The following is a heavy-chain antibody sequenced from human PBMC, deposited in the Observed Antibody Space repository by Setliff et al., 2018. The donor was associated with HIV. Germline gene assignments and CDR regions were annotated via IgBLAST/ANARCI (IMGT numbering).Heavy chain of an antibody. CDR2: IILVQGIP. V-gene: IGHV1-69*10. CDR1: GYTFTSYD. J-gene: IGHJ4*02. CDR3: ARDLLLRWLDY. D-gene: IGHD4-17*01. Sequence: SVKVSCKASGYTFTSYDINWVRQATGQGFEWLGGIILVQGIPNYAQKFQGRVTITADVSTSTAYMELSSLRSEDTAVYYCARDLLLRWLDYWGQGTLVTVSS.